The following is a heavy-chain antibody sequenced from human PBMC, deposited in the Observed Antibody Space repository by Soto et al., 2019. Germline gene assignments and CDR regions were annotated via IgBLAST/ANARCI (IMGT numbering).Heavy chain of an antibody. CDR3: AREWSTSGDLDY. Sequence: QVQLVESGGGVVQPGSSLRLSCAAYGFTFSSHSIQWVRQAPGKGLEWVAVISYDGSIKYYADSVKGRFTISRDNSKNTAYLQMNSLRAEDTAVFYCAREWSTSGDLDYWGQGTLVIVSS. D-gene: IGHD3-10*01. V-gene: IGHV3-30-3*01. J-gene: IGHJ4*02. CDR2: ISYDGSIK. CDR1: GFTFSSHS.